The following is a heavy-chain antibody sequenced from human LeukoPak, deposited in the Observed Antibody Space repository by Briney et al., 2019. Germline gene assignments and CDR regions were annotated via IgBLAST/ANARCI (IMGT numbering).Heavy chain of an antibody. V-gene: IGHV4-59*01. Sequence: SETLSLTCTVSGGSISSYYWSWIRQPPGKGLEWIGYIYYSGSTDYNPSLKSRVTISVDTSKNQFSLKLSSVTAADTAVYYCARATYYYDSSGYLENWFDPWGQGTLVTVDS. CDR3: ARATYYYDSSGYLENWFDP. CDR2: IYYSGST. J-gene: IGHJ5*02. CDR1: GGSISSYY. D-gene: IGHD3-22*01.